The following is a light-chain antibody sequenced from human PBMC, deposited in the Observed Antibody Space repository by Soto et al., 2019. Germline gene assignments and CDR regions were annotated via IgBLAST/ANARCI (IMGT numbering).Light chain of an antibody. V-gene: IGLV2-8*01. J-gene: IGLJ1*01. CDR1: ISDVGAYDF. CDR2: EVN. CDR3: SSHTLSRALQV. Sequence: QSALTQPPSASGSPGQSVTISCIGTISDVGAYDFVSWYQQHPGKVPKLIIYEVNKRPSGVPDRFSGSKSGNTASLTVSGLQAEDEADYYCSSHTLSRALQVFGTGTQLTVL.